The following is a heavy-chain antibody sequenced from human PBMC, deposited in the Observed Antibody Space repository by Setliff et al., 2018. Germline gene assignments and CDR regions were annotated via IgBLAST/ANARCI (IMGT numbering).Heavy chain of an antibody. CDR1: GGAVSGDY. J-gene: IGHJ6*04. CDR3: ARMSGFLYIDV. CDR2: INYSGST. V-gene: IGHV4-59*08. D-gene: IGHD3-3*01. Sequence: PSETLSLTCSVSGGAVSGDYWTWIRQPPGKGLEYIGYINYSGSTNYNPSLKSRVTISVDTSKNQFSLQLSSVTAADTAVYYCARMSGFLYIDVWGRGTTVTVSS.